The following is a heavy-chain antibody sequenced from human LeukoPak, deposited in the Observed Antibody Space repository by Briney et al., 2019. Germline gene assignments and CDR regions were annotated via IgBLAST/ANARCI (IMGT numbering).Heavy chain of an antibody. CDR3: AREIPEATVLFDY. CDR1: GFTFSTDS. CDR2: ITSTGSYI. Sequence: NTGGSLRLSCAASGFTFSTDSMNWVRQAPGKGLEWVSSITSTGSYIYYADSVKGRFTISRDNAKNSLYLQMNSLRAEDTAVYYCAREIPEATVLFDYWGQGSLVTVSS. V-gene: IGHV3-21*01. D-gene: IGHD4-11*01. J-gene: IGHJ4*02.